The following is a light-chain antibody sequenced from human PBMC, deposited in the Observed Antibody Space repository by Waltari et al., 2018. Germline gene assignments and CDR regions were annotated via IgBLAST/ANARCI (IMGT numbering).Light chain of an antibody. V-gene: IGLV3-25*03. J-gene: IGLJ2*01. CDR1: ALPKQY. Sequence: SYELTQPPSVSVSPGQTATITCSGDALPKQYAFWYPQKPGQAPLLVTYKDTERPSGIPDRFSGSTSGTTVTLTISGVQAEDEADYYCQSADSTSTHVVFGGGTKLTVL. CDR3: QSADSTSTHVV. CDR2: KDT.